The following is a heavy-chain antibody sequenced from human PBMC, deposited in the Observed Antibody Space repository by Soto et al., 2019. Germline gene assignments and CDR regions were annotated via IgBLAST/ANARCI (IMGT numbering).Heavy chain of an antibody. Sequence: QVHLVESGGGVVQPGGSLRLSCAASGFAFSRYAMHWVRQAPGEGLEWVAVISRDGSSKYYGDSVKGRFTVSRDNSNNTLYLSMTSLRPDHTAAFYCARSRNGAVPDSINCWGQGTQVTVSS. CDR1: GFAFSRYA. CDR2: ISRDGSSK. D-gene: IGHD2-8*01. CDR3: ARSRNGAVPDSINC. V-gene: IGHV3-30-3*01. J-gene: IGHJ4*02.